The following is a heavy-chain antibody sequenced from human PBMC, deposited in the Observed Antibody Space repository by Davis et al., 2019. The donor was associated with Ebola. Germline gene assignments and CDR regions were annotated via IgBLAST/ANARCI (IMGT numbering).Heavy chain of an antibody. CDR1: GVSISRHY. D-gene: IGHD3-10*01. CDR2: IYYPGSA. J-gene: IGHJ4*02. V-gene: IGHV4-59*03. CDR3: SERGSSV. Sequence: PSETLSLTCTVSGVSISRHYWSWIRQPPGKRLEWIGSIYYPGSAYYNSSLASRATITVDTSKNQFSLKLTSVTAAGTAMYYCSERGSSVWGQGTLVTVSS.